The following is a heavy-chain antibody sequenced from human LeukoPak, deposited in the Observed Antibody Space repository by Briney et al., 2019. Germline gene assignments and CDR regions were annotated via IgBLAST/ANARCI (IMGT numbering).Heavy chain of an antibody. D-gene: IGHD3-22*01. CDR1: GFTFSSYD. V-gene: IGHV3-13*01. CDR3: ARVGYDSSGYYPIFDY. Sequence: GGSLRLSCAASGFTFSSYDMHWVRQATGKGLEWVSAIGTAGDTYYPGSVKGRFTISRENAKNSLYLQMNSLRAGDTAVYYCARVGYDSSGYYPIFDYWGQGTLVTVSS. CDR2: IGTAGDT. J-gene: IGHJ4*02.